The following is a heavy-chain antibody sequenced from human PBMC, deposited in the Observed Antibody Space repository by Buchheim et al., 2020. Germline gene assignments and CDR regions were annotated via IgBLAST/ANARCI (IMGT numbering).Heavy chain of an antibody. CDR2: IADSGGRT. Sequence: EVQLLESGGGLVQPGGSLRLSCAASGFTFSIYAMSWVRQAPGKGLEWVSSIADSGGRTYYADSVKGRFTISRDNSKNTLYLQMNSLRAEDTAVYYCAREVTKTVAADYWGQGTL. V-gene: IGHV3-23*01. D-gene: IGHD6-19*01. CDR1: GFTFSIYA. J-gene: IGHJ4*02. CDR3: AREVTKTVAADY.